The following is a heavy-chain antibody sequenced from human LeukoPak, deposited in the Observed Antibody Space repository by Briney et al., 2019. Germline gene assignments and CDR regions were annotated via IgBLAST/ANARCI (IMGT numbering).Heavy chain of an antibody. CDR3: ARDPVVPAASGSYYYYGMDV. V-gene: IGHV3-21*01. J-gene: IGHJ6*02. CDR1: GFTFSNYS. Sequence: GGSLRLSCAASGFTFSNYSMNWVRQAPGKGLEWVSSISSSSSYIYYADSVKGRFTISRDNAKNSLYLQMNSLRAEDTAVYYCARDPVVPAASGSYYYYGMDVWGQGTTVTVSS. CDR2: ISSSSSYI. D-gene: IGHD2-2*01.